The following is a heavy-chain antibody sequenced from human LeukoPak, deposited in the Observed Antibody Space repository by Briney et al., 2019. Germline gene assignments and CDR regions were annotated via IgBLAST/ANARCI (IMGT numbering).Heavy chain of an antibody. CDR3: ARGSYYDILTGYPSIYYYYMDV. CDR2: MNTNSGNT. J-gene: IGHJ6*03. CDR1: GYTFTSYD. V-gene: IGHV1-8*01. Sequence: ASVKVSCKASGYTFTSYDINWVRQATGQGLEWMGWMNTNSGNTGYAQKFQGRVTMTRNTSISTAYMEPSSLRSEDTAVYYCARGSYYDILTGYPSIYYYYMDVWGKGTTVTVSS. D-gene: IGHD3-9*01.